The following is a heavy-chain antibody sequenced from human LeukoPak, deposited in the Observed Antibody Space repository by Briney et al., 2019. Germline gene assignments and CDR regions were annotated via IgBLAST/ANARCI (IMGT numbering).Heavy chain of an antibody. CDR3: ARGNAGYIDY. CDR2: ACYRSKWYN. D-gene: IGHD2-2*02. J-gene: IGHJ4*02. CDR1: GDSVSSNSAV. V-gene: IGHV6-1*01. Sequence: SQTLSLTCAISGDSVSSNSAVWNWIRQSPSRGLEWLGRACYRSKWYNGYAVSVKSRITINPDTSKNQFSLQLKSVTPEDTAVYYCARGNAGYIDYWGQGTLVTVSS.